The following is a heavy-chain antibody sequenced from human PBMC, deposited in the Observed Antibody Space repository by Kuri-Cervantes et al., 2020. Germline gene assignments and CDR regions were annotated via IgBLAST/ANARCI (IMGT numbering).Heavy chain of an antibody. CDR3: TTTLLGSSDAFDI. V-gene: IGHV3-15*01. CDR1: GFTFSNAW. J-gene: IGHJ3*02. D-gene: IGHD6-6*01. CDR2: IKSKTDGGTT. Sequence: GGSLRLSCAASGFTFSNAWMSWVRPAPGKGLEWVGRIKSKTDGGTTDYAAPVKGRFTISRDGSKNTLYLQMNSLKTEDTAVYYCTTTLLGSSDAFDIWGQGTMVTVSS.